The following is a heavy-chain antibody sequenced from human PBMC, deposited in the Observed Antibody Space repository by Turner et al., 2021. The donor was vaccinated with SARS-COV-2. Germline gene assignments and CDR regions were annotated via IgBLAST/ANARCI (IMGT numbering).Heavy chain of an antibody. CDR1: GFTFSSCG. Sequence: QVQLVESGGGVVQLGRSLRLPCAASGFTFSSCGMHWVRQAPGKGLEWVAVISYDGSSKYYADSVKGRFTISRDNSKNTLYLQMNSLRAEDTAVYYCAREGAWGDGYPNDYWGQGTLVTVSS. D-gene: IGHD5-12*01. J-gene: IGHJ4*02. V-gene: IGHV3-30-3*01. CDR3: AREGAWGDGYPNDY. CDR2: ISYDGSSK.